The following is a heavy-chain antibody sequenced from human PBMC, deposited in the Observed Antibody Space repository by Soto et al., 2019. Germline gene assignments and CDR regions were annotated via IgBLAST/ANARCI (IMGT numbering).Heavy chain of an antibody. V-gene: IGHV1-69*06. Sequence: QVQLVQSGAEVKKPGSPVKVSCKASGGTFSSYAISWVRQAPGQGLDGMGGILPIFGTANYARKFQGRVTITADRSTSTAYMELISLRSEDTDVYYCARASTLTVHCGSVSCPRMDVWGQGTTVTVAS. J-gene: IGHJ6*02. CDR2: ILPIFGTA. CDR3: ARASTLTVHCGSVSCPRMDV. D-gene: IGHD2-2*01. CDR1: GGTFSSYA.